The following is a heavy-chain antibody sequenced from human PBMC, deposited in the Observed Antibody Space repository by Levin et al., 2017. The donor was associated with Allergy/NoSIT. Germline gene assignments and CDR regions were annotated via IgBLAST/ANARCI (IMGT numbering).Heavy chain of an antibody. CDR2: IRNIANSYTT. J-gene: IGHJ3*02. CDR3: ARRIVTTGGSEGFDI. D-gene: IGHD5-12*01. Sequence: GGSLRLSCAASGFIFSDHYMDWVRQAPGKGLEWVGRIRNIANSYTTEYAASVKGRFTISRDDSQSSLSLQMNSLKTEDTAVYYCARRIVTTGGSEGFDIWGQGTMVTVSS. CDR1: GFIFSDHY. V-gene: IGHV3-72*01.